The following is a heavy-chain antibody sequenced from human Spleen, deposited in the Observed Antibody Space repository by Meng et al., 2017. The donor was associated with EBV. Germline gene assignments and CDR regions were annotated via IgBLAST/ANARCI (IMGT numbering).Heavy chain of an antibody. D-gene: IGHD1-20*01. CDR2: ITGSRT. Sequence: EEQLVESGGGWVQPGGALRLSCAASGFTLSSDVMSWVRQAPGKGLEWVSSITGSRTYYADSVKGRFTISRDNSKNTLYLQMNSLRAEDTAVYYCAKNLRDNWNDDFFDYWGQGTLVTVAS. CDR3: AKNLRDNWNDDFFDY. V-gene: IGHV3-23*04. J-gene: IGHJ4*02. CDR1: GFTLSSDV.